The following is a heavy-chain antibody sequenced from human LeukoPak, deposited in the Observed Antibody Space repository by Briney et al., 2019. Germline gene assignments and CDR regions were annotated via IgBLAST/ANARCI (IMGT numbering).Heavy chain of an antibody. CDR1: GFTVSVNY. D-gene: IGHD5-24*01. V-gene: IGHV3-53*01. J-gene: IGHJ4*02. CDR3: ARGDGYKSHFDY. CDR2: LFVGGST. Sequence: TGGSLRLSCAASGFTVSVNYMSWIRQAPGKGLEWLSVLFVGGSTYYADSVKGRFTISRDNSKNTLYLQMNSVRVEDTAVYYCARGDGYKSHFDYWGQGTLVTVSS.